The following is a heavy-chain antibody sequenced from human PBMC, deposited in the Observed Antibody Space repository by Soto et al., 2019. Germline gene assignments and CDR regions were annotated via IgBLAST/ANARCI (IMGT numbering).Heavy chain of an antibody. Sequence: ASVKVSCKASGGTFSSYAISWVRQAPGQGLEWMGGIIPIFGTANYAQKFQGRVTITAGESTSTAYMELSSLRSEDTAVYYCAMVPAATPHPVYYYYGMDVWGQGTTVTVSS. CDR3: AMVPAATPHPVYYYYGMDV. CDR2: IIPIFGTA. D-gene: IGHD2-2*02. CDR1: GGTFSSYA. J-gene: IGHJ6*02. V-gene: IGHV1-69*13.